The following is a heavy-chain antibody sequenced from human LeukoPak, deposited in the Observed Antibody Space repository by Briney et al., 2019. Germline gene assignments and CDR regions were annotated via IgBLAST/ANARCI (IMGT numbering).Heavy chain of an antibody. CDR2: ISGSGGST. J-gene: IGHJ4*02. CDR3: AKHYYDSTGHLDY. Sequence: QPGGSLRLSCAAPGFTFSSYAMSWVRQAPGKGLEWVSVISGSGGSTYYADSVKGRFTISRDNSKNTLYLQMNSLRAEDTALYHCAKHYYDSTGHLDYWGQGTLVTVSS. D-gene: IGHD3-22*01. V-gene: IGHV3-23*01. CDR1: GFTFSSYA.